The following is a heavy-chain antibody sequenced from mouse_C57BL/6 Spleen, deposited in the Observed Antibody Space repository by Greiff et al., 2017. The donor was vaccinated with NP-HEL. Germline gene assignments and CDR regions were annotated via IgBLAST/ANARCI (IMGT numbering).Heavy chain of an antibody. V-gene: IGHV1-54*01. CDR3: ARATAQAIDYFDY. J-gene: IGHJ2*01. Sequence: QVQLQQPGAELVRPGTSVKVSCKASGYAFTNYLIEWVKQRPGQGLEWIGVINPGSGGTNYNEKFKGKATLTADKSSSTAYMQLSSLTSEDSAVYFCARATAQAIDYFDYWGQGTTLTVSS. CDR2: INPGSGGT. D-gene: IGHD3-2*02. CDR1: GYAFTNYL.